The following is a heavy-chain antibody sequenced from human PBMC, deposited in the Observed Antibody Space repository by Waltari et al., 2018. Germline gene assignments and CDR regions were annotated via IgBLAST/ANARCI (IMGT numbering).Heavy chain of an antibody. Sequence: QVQLQESGPGLVKPSETLSLTCAVSGYSISSGYYWGWIRQPPGKGREWIVSIYHSGSTYYNPSLKSRVTISVDTSKNQFSLKMSSVTAADTAVYYCAREHGYRSAFDIWGQGTMVTVSS. V-gene: IGHV4-38-2*02. CDR3: AREHGYRSAFDI. CDR2: IYHSGST. CDR1: GYSISSGYY. D-gene: IGHD5-18*01. J-gene: IGHJ3*02.